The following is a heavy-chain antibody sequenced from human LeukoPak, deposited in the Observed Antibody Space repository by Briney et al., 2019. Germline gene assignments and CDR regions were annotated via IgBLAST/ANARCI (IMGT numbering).Heavy chain of an antibody. J-gene: IGHJ4*02. CDR1: GFTFSRYS. CDR2: ISNIGTSI. Sequence: GGSLRLSCAVSGFTFSRYSMNWVRQAPGKGLEWVSSISNIGTSIYYADSVKGRFTISRDNAKNSLYLQMDSLRAEDTAVYYCAPEDTAMVEHLDFDYWGQGTLVTVSS. CDR3: APEDTAMVEHLDFDY. D-gene: IGHD5-18*01. V-gene: IGHV3-21*01.